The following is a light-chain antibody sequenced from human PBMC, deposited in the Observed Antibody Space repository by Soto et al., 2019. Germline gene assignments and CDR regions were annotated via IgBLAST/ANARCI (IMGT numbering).Light chain of an antibody. Sequence: EIVMTQSPATLSVSPGERAIFSCRASQSVDSKLAWYQQKLGQAPRLLIYDASTRATGIPARFSGSGSGTEFTLTISSLQSEEFAIYYCQQYYVSNTFGGGTKV. CDR3: QQYYVSNT. J-gene: IGKJ4*01. CDR2: DAS. V-gene: IGKV3D-15*01. CDR1: QSVDSK.